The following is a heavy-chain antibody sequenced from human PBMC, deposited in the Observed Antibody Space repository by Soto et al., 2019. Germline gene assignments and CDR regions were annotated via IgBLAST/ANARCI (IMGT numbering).Heavy chain of an antibody. D-gene: IGHD6-19*01. J-gene: IGHJ6*02. Sequence: GGSLRLSCAASGFTFSSYAMSWVRQAPGKGLEWVSAISGSGGSTYYADSVKGRFTISRDNSKNTLYLQMNSLRAEDTAVYYCAKSPTTYSSGWPYYYYYGMDVWGQGTTVTVSS. CDR3: AKSPTTYSSGWPYYYYYGMDV. CDR1: GFTFSSYA. V-gene: IGHV3-23*01. CDR2: ISGSGGST.